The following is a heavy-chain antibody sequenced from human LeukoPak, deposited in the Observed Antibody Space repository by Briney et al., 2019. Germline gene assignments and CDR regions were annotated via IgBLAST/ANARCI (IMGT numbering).Heavy chain of an antibody. CDR2: ISGSGGST. D-gene: IGHD2-15*01. V-gene: IGHV3-23*01. J-gene: IGHJ4*02. Sequence: GGSLRLSCAASGFTFSSYAMSWVRQAPGKGLEWVSAISGSGGSTYYADSVKGRFTISRDNSKNTLYLQMNSLRAEDTAVYYRAKDLSFGSGAPPDYWGQGTLVTVSS. CDR1: GFTFSSYA. CDR3: AKDLSFGSGAPPDY.